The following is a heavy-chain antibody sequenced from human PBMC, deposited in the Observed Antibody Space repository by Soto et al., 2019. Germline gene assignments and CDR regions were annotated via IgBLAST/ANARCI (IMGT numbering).Heavy chain of an antibody. V-gene: IGHV3-23*01. D-gene: IGHD5-12*01. CDR1: GFRFSSKA. CDR3: AKENRVQVVNIVASDGGY. Sequence: EVQLLESGGGLVQPGGSLRLSCAASGFRFSSKAMSWVRQALGKGLAWVSIFSGSGISTYYTDSLNGRFTIYRDNANNMVYLDMNYLRAEYTALYYCAKENRVQVVNIVASDGGYRGQGTRVSVFS. J-gene: IGHJ4*02. CDR2: FSGSGIST.